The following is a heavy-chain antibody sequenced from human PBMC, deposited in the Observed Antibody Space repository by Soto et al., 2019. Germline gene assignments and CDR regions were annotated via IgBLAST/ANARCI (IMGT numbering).Heavy chain of an antibody. D-gene: IGHD3-22*01. CDR2: IGTTGYT. J-gene: IGHJ4*02. V-gene: IGHV3-13*04. CDR3: ARAIGPTLFDY. Sequence: GSLRLSCSASVFIFSSYDMHWVRQGPGKGLEWVSAIGTTGYTNYAGSVKGRFTISRENAKNSLYLQMNSLRAGDTAIYFCARAIGPTLFDYWGQGALVTVSS. CDR1: VFIFSSYD.